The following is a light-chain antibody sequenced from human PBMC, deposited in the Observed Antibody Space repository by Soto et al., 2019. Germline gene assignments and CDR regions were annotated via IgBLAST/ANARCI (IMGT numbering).Light chain of an antibody. J-gene: IGKJ1*01. V-gene: IGKV1-39*01. CDR3: QQSFSTPRT. CDR2: AAS. CDR1: QTISDY. Sequence: DIQMTQSPSSLSASIGNRVTITCRASQTISDYLNWYQHKPGKAPQLLIYAASNLQSGVPSRFSGSGSGTDFTLTISSLQPEDFATYFCQQSFSTPRTFGQGTKVEIK.